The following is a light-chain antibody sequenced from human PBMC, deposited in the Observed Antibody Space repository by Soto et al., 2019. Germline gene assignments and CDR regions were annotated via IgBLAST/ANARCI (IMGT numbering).Light chain of an antibody. V-gene: IGKV3-15*01. CDR1: QSVSSN. CDR2: DAS. CDR3: QQHNDCPLT. J-gene: IGKJ2*01. Sequence: EIVMTQSPGTLSVSPGERATLSCWASQSVSSNLAWYPQKPGQAPRLLIYDASTRATGIPARFSGSVSGTEFTLIISSLQSEDFAFYYCQQHNDCPLTFGQGTKLEIK.